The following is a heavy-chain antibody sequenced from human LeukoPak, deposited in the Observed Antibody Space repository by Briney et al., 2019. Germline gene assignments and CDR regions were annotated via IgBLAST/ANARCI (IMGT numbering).Heavy chain of an antibody. CDR2: IHRSGSP. CDR3: AREILGRFNPGAY. CDR1: LDSTTSNF. Sequence: PPETPSHTCTVSLDSTTSNFWSWVRQPPGKGLEWIGEIHRSGSPNYNPSLQSRVTISIDRSRNQIVLELSSVTAADTAVYYCAREILGRFNPGAYWGQGIWFTVSS. V-gene: IGHV4-4*03. D-gene: IGHD3-16*01. J-gene: IGHJ4*02.